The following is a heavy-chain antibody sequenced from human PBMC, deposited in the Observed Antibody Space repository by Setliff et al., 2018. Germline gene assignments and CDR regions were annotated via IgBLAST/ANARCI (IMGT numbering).Heavy chain of an antibody. CDR2: IYYSGST. V-gene: IGHV4-39*01. D-gene: IGHD6-19*01. CDR3: VRRPSGGWFLNWFDP. CDR1: GGSISSSSYY. Sequence: TLSLTCTVSGGSISSSSYYWGWIRQPPGKGLEWIGSIYYSGSTYYNPSLKSRVTISVDTSKNQFSLKLSSVTAADTAVYYCVRRPSGGWFLNWFDPWGQGTLVTVSS. J-gene: IGHJ5*02.